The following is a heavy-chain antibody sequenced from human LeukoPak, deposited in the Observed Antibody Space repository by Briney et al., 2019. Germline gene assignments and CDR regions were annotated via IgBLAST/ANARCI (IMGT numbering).Heavy chain of an antibody. V-gene: IGHV4-39*01. Sequence: SETLSLTCSVSGASLSGSQYYRGWIRQPPGRPLQWIATIFYTGSTLYNPSLSSRVSLSVDTSKKQISLRLTSVTAADSALYYCARHRGSLKTGYSPKNPLDVWGQGTMVTVSS. CDR3: ARHRGSLKTGYSPKNPLDV. CDR1: GASLSGSQYY. D-gene: IGHD3-9*01. CDR2: IFYTGST. J-gene: IGHJ3*01.